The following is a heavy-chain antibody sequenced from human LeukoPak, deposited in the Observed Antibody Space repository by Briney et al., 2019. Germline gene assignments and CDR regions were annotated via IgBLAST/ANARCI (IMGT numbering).Heavy chain of an antibody. CDR3: ARPRFVAATRGGDWFDP. CDR1: GYTFTSYD. J-gene: IGHJ5*02. Sequence: ASVKVSCKASGYTFTSYDINWVRQATGQGLEWMGWMNPNSGNTGYAQKFQGRVTMTRNTSISTAYMELSSLRSEDTAVYYCARPRFVAATRGGDWFDPWGQGTLVTVSS. D-gene: IGHD2-15*01. V-gene: IGHV1-8*01. CDR2: MNPNSGNT.